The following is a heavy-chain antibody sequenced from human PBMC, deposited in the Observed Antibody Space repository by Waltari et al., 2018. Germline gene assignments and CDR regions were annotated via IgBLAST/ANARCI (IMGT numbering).Heavy chain of an antibody. CDR3: ARSGSDDWFDP. V-gene: IGHV1-69-2*01. CDR2: VGPKDGET. J-gene: IGHJ5*02. CDR1: GYTFTDYY. Sequence: EVQLLQSGAEVKKPGATVKISCKSSGYTFTDYYIHWGKQTPGKGLEWMGRVGPKDGETIYAEKFQDRVTRSADTSTDTVYMIMNGLRFDDTALYFCARSGSDDWFDPWGRGTPVTVVS. D-gene: IGHD2-15*01.